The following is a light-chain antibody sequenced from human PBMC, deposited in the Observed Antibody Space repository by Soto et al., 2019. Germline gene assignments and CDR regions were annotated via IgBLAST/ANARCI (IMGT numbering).Light chain of an antibody. CDR2: EVN. CDR3: SSYAGSSNV. J-gene: IGLJ1*01. V-gene: IGLV2-8*01. Sequence: QAVLTQPRSASGSPGQSVAISCTRTSSDVGGYNYVSWYQQHPGKAPKLMIYEVNKRPSGVPDRFSGSKSGNTASLTVSGLQAEDEADYYCSSYAGSSNVFGTGTKVTVL. CDR1: SSDVGGYNY.